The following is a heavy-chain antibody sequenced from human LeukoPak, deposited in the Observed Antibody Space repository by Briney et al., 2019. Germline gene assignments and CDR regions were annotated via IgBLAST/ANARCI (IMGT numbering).Heavy chain of an antibody. J-gene: IGHJ6*03. D-gene: IGHD6-13*01. CDR1: GYTFTSYY. Sequence: ASVKVSCKASGYTFTSYYMHWVRQAPGQGLEWMGIINPSGGSTSYAQKFQGRVTMTRDMSTSTVYMELSSLRSEDTAVYYCATTPYSSRSGHYYMDVWGKGTTVTVSS. CDR2: INPSGGST. CDR3: ATTPYSSRSGHYYMDV. V-gene: IGHV1-46*01.